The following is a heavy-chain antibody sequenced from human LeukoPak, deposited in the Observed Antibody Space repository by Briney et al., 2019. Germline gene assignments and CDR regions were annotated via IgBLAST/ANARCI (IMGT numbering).Heavy chain of an antibody. D-gene: IGHD2-2*01. CDR1: GYSISSGYY. Sequence: PSETLSLTCTVSGYSISSGYYWGWIRQPPGKGLEWIGSIYHSGSTYYNPSLKSRVTISVDTSKNQFSLKLSSVTAADTAVYYCARGFHSRGIVPGGAHWFDPWGQGTLVTVSS. J-gene: IGHJ5*02. CDR2: IYHSGST. CDR3: ARGFHSRGIVPGGAHWFDP. V-gene: IGHV4-38-2*02.